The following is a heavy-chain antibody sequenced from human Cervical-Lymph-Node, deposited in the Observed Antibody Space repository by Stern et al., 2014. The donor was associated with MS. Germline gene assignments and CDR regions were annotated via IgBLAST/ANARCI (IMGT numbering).Heavy chain of an antibody. CDR1: GGSVSSGNFY. CDR3: ARYAYCKGGSCYNYFDY. CDR2: IYTSGST. Sequence: QLQLQESGPGLVKPSQTLSLTCTVSGGSVSSGNFYWSWIRQPAGRGLEWIGRIYTSGSTTYNPSLKSRVAISLDTSKNQFSQKLSSVTAADTAVYYCARYAYCKGGSCYNYFDYWGQGTQVTVSS. D-gene: IGHD2-15*01. J-gene: IGHJ4*02. V-gene: IGHV4-61*02.